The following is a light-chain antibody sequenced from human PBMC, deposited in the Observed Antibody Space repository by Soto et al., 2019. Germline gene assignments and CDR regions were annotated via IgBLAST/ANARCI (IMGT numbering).Light chain of an antibody. CDR1: QSVSSSS. CDR2: GTS. CDR3: QRYGSSPLIT. Sequence: ETVLTQSPGNMSVSPGERATLSWRGSQSVSSSSLAWYQPRPGQAPRLLIYGTSRRATGIPDRFSASVSGTDFTLTIRRLEPADFAVYFCQRYGSSPLITFVQGTRLEIK. J-gene: IGKJ5*01. V-gene: IGKV3-20*01.